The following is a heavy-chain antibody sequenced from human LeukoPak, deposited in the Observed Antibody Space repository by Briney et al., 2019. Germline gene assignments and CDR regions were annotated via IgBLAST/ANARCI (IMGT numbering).Heavy chain of an antibody. CDR1: GFTFSSYS. CDR3: AREVPYGAFDI. V-gene: IGHV3-48*04. J-gene: IGHJ3*02. CDR2: ISSSSSTI. Sequence: QPGGPLRLSCAASGFTFSSYSMNWVRQAPGKGLEWVSYISSSSSTIYYADSVKGRFTISRDNAKNSLYLQMNSLRAEDTAVYYCAREVPYGAFDIWGQGTMVTVSS. D-gene: IGHD2-2*01.